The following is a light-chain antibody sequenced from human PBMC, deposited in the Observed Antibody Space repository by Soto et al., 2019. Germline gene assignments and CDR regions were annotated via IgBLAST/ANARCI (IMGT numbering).Light chain of an antibody. CDR1: QSLVHSDGNTY. J-gene: IGKJ4*01. V-gene: IGKV2-24*01. CDR3: MQTTQFPLT. Sequence: IVLTQTPLSSPVTLGQPASISCRSSQSLVHSDGNTYLNWLQQRPGQPPRLLIYEVSNRFSGVPDRFSGSGAGTDFTLEISRVEAEDVGVYYCMQTTQFPLTIGGGTKVEIK. CDR2: EVS.